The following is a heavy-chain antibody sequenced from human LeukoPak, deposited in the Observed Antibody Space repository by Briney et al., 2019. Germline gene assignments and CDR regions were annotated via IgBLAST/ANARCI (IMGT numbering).Heavy chain of an antibody. V-gene: IGHV3-23*01. CDR2: ISDSGGIT. J-gene: IGHJ4*02. CDR3: AKDARRYSGWYFFDH. Sequence: GGSLRLSCVASGFSFSNLAMGWVRQAPRDGLEWVSVISDSGGITYYADSVKGRFTISRDNSRNTLYLQMNSLRVDDTAVYYCAKDARRYSGWYFFDHWGRGTLVTVSS. D-gene: IGHD6-19*01. CDR1: GFSFSNLA.